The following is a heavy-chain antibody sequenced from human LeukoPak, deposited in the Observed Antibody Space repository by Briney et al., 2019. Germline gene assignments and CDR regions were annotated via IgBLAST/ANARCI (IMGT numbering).Heavy chain of an antibody. CDR3: ARDSIFGVVRGNFDY. Sequence: GASVKVSCKASGYTFTSYGISWVRQAPGQGLEWMGWISAYNGNTNYAQKLQGRVTMTTDTSTSTAYMELRSLRFDDTAVYYCARDSIFGVVRGNFDYWGQGTLVTVSS. D-gene: IGHD3-3*01. CDR2: ISAYNGNT. V-gene: IGHV1-18*01. CDR1: GYTFTSYG. J-gene: IGHJ4*02.